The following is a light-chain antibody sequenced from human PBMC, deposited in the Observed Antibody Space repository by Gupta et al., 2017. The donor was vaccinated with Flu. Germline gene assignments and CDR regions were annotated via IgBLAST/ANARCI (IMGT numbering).Light chain of an antibody. Sequence: QTVVTQEPSLTVSPGGTVTPPCASSFGAVTTGHYPSWFQQRPGQAPRTMIYTTTKRHSWTPARFSGSLLGGKAALTLSGVQPEDEAEYYCLIYYNSVWVFGGGTKLTVL. J-gene: IGLJ3*02. CDR1: FGAVTTGHY. CDR2: TTT. CDR3: LIYYNSVWV. V-gene: IGLV7-43*01.